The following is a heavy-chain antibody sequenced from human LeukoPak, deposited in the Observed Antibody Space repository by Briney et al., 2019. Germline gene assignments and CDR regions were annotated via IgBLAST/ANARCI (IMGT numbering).Heavy chain of an antibody. V-gene: IGHV1-18*01. D-gene: IGHD4-17*01. CDR1: GYTFTSYG. Sequence: ASVKVSCKASGYTFTSYGISWVRQAPGQGLEWMGWISAYNGNTNYAQKLQGRVTMTTDTSTSTAYMELRSLRSDDTAVYYCARTPGVTTLWGLYYYYYYMDVWGKGTTVTISS. CDR3: ARTPGVTTLWGLYYYYYYMDV. CDR2: ISAYNGNT. J-gene: IGHJ6*03.